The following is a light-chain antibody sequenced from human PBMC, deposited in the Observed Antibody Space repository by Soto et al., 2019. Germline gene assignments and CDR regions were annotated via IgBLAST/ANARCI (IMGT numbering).Light chain of an antibody. CDR2: EDD. J-gene: IGLJ2*01. CDR3: QSYDTNTVV. Sequence: NFMLTQPHSVSESPGQTVTISCTRSSGSIGSNSVQWYRQRPGSAPTIVIYEDDQRPSGVPNRFAGSIDRSSNSASLTISGLQTEDEADYYCQSYDTNTVVFGGGTQLTVL. CDR1: SGSIGSNS. V-gene: IGLV6-57*04.